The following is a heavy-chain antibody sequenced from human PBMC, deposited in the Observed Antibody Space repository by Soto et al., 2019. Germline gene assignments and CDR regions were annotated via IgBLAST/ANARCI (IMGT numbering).Heavy chain of an antibody. D-gene: IGHD1-1*01. V-gene: IGHV1-8*01. CDR3: ATASIGRD. Sequence: QLHLVQAGGEENKPGASVEVSCKAAGYICTKYYINLVRQFTGQGLEWMGWIKPHSGHTGNAQKFQGRVAMTRNTSISTAYMELSSLRSDDRAVYYCATASIGRDWGQGTLVTVSS. J-gene: IGHJ4*02. CDR2: IKPHSGHT. CDR1: GYICTKYY.